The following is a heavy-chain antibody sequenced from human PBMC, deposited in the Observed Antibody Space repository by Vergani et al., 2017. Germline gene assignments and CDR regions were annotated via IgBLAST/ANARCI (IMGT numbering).Heavy chain of an antibody. V-gene: IGHV3-15*01. Sequence: EVQVVESGGGLIKPGGSLRLSCVVSGITFKNAWINWVRQAPGKGLEWIGRIRSKKDGGTADYAAPLKGRFTISRDDSKDSAFLLVNNLKTEDTAVYFCYTDDHDYWGQGTLVTVSS. CDR1: GITFKNAW. J-gene: IGHJ4*02. CDR3: YTDDHDY. D-gene: IGHD1-1*01. CDR2: IRSKKDGGTA.